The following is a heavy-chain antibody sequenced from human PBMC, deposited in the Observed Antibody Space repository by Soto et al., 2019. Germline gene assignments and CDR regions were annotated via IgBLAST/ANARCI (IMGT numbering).Heavy chain of an antibody. D-gene: IGHD3-9*01. CDR1: GGSFSGYY. CDR2: INHSGST. J-gene: IGHJ4*02. V-gene: IGHV4-34*01. CDR3: ARGTHYDILTGYPLVYFDY. Sequence: PSETLSLTCAVYGGSFSGYYWSWIRQPPGKGLEWIGEINHSGSTNYNPSLKSRVTISVDTSKNQFSLKLSSVTAADTAVYYCARGTHYDILTGYPLVYFDYWGQGTLVTVSS.